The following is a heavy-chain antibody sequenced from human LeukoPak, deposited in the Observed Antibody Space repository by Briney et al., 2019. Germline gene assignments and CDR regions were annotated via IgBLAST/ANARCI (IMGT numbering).Heavy chain of an antibody. CDR3: ARTSGSNSGPIDH. D-gene: IGHD1-26*01. V-gene: IGHV3-30*04. Sequence: PGGSLRLSCAASGFTFSSYAMHWDRQAPGKGLEWVAVISYDGSNKYYADSVKGRFTISRDNSKNTLYLQMNSLRAEDTAVYYCARTSGSNSGPIDHWGQGTLVTVSS. J-gene: IGHJ4*02. CDR1: GFTFSSYA. CDR2: ISYDGSNK.